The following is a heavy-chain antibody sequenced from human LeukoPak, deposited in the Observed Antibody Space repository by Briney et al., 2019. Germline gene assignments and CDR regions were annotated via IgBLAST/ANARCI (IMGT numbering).Heavy chain of an antibody. J-gene: IGHJ4*02. CDR2: IRSKADNYAT. CDR3: TQSNY. CDR1: GFTFSGSP. Sequence: SGGSLILSCAASGFTFSGSPILWVRQASGKGLEWVGRIRSKADNYATAYAASVQGRCTISRDDSKSTAYLQLNSLKTEDTAVYYCTQSNYWGQEALVTVSS. V-gene: IGHV3-73*01.